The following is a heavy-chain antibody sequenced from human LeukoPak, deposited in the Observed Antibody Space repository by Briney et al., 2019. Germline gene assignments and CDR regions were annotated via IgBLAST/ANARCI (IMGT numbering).Heavy chain of an antibody. CDR3: ARKYYYDSSGYYYRYYYYMDV. V-gene: IGHV3-23*01. CDR2: ISGSGGST. Sequence: PGGSLRLSCAASGFTFSSYGMSWVRQAPGKGLEWVSAISGSGGSTYYADSVKGRFTISRDNSKNTLYLQMNNLRAEDTAVYYCARKYYYDSSGYYYRYYYYMDVWGKGTTVTISS. CDR1: GFTFSSYG. J-gene: IGHJ6*03. D-gene: IGHD3-22*01.